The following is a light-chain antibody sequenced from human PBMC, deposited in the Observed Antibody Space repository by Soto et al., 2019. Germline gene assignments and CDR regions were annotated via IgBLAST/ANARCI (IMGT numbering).Light chain of an antibody. V-gene: IGLV2-14*03. CDR2: DVA. Sequence: QSALTQPASGSGSHGQSIPISCTGTSSDVGGYNYVSWYQHHPGKAPKLMIYDVANRPSGVSNRFSGSKSGNTASLTISGLQAEDEADYYCNSYTSSSTYVFGTGTKVTGL. CDR3: NSYTSSSTYV. CDR1: SSDVGGYNY. J-gene: IGLJ1*01.